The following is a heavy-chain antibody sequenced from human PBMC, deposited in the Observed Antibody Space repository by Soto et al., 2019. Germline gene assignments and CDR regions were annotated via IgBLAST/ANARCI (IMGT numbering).Heavy chain of an antibody. V-gene: IGHV1-2*02. Sequence: ASVKVSCKASGYTFTGYYMHWVRQARGQGLEWMGWINPNSGGTNYAQKFQGRVTMTRDMSTSTAYMELSSLRSEDTAVYYCAAEEGPWGQGTLVTVSS. CDR3: AAEEGP. CDR2: INPNSGGT. CDR1: GYTFTGYY. J-gene: IGHJ5*02.